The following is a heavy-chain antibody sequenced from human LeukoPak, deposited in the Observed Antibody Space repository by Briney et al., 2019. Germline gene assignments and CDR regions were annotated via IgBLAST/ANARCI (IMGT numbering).Heavy chain of an antibody. J-gene: IGHJ6*03. CDR2: ISYDGSSE. CDR3: AKGLGPLVRGVVPRTYYMDV. D-gene: IGHD3-10*01. V-gene: IGHV3-30*18. Sequence: GGSLRLSCVGSGFTFSSYGIHWVRQLPGKGPEWVAIISYDGSSEFYADSVKGRFKISRDNSKNTVNLQMNSLGVEDTAVYYCAKGLGPLVRGVVPRTYYMDVWGRGTTVTVSS. CDR1: GFTFSSYG.